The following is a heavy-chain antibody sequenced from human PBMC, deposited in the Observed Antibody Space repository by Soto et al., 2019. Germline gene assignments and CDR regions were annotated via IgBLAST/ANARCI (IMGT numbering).Heavy chain of an antibody. D-gene: IGHD6-25*01. Sequence: GESLKISCKGSGYSFTSYWIGWVRQMPGKGLEWMGIIYPGGSDTRYSPSFQGQVTISADKAISTAYLQWSSLKASDTAMYYCASSPQRYYYYMDVWGKGTTVTVSS. CDR2: IYPGGSDT. J-gene: IGHJ6*03. CDR1: GYSFTSYW. CDR3: ASSPQRYYYYMDV. V-gene: IGHV5-51*01.